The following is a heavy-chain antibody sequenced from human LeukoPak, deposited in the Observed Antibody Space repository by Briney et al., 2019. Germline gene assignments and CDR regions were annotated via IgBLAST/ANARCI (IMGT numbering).Heavy chain of an antibody. CDR3: AKDYSSSWYGAFDI. CDR1: GFTFDDYA. CDR2: ISWNSGSI. J-gene: IGHJ3*02. Sequence: QPGRSPRLSCAASGFTFDDYAMHWVRQAPGKGLEWVSGISWNSGSIGYADSVKGRFTISRDNAKNSLYLQMNSLRAGDTALYYCAKDYSSSWYGAFDIWGQGTMVTVSS. D-gene: IGHD6-13*01. V-gene: IGHV3-9*01.